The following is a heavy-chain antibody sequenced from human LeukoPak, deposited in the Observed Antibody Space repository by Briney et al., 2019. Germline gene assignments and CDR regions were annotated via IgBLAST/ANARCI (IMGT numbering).Heavy chain of an antibody. CDR3: ARGPTLSYFHH. CDR1: GGSISSTTYY. V-gene: IGHV4-39*02. J-gene: IGHJ1*01. Sequence: SETLSLTCTVSGGSISSTTYYWGWIRQPPGKGLEWIGTIYYSGTTYYNPSLKSRVTISVDTSKNQFSLELSSMTAADTAVYYWARGPTLSYFHHWRQGTLVSVSS. CDR2: IYYSGTT.